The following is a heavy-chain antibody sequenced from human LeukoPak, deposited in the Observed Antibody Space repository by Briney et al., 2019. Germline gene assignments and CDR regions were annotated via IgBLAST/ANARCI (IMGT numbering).Heavy chain of an antibody. D-gene: IGHD2-15*01. Sequence: SGGSLRLSCAASGFSVSANYMSWVPQAPEKGLEWVSILYSGGSTYYAHSVKGRFTISRDDSKNTLYLQMNSLRAEDTAVYYCASGGMGARKFYSDPFHYWGQGTLVTVSS. CDR1: GFSVSANY. V-gene: IGHV3-53*01. CDR2: LYSGGST. CDR3: ASGGMGARKFYSDPFHY. J-gene: IGHJ4*02.